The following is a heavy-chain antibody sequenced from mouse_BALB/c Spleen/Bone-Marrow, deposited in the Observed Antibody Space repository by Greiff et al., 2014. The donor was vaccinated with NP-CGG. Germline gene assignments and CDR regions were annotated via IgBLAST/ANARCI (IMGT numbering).Heavy chain of an antibody. Sequence: QVQLKQSGAELARPGASVKLPCKASGYTFTSYWMQWVKQRPGQGLEWIGAIYPGDGDTRYTQKFKGKATLTADKSSSTAYMQLSSLASEDSAVYYCARGGENGNYDAMDYWGQGTSVTVSS. CDR3: ARGGENGNYDAMDY. V-gene: IGHV1-87*01. CDR2: IYPGDGDT. J-gene: IGHJ4*01. D-gene: IGHD2-1*01. CDR1: GYTFTSYW.